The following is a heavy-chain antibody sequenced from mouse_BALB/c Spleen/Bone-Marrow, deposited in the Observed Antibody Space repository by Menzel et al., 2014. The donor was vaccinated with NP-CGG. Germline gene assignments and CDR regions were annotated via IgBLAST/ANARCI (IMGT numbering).Heavy chain of an antibody. Sequence: QVQLKDSGPGLVAPSQSLSITCTVSEFSLTSYGVHWVRQPPGKGLEWLGVIWAGGSTNYNSALMSSLSISKDNSKSQVFLKMNSLQTDDTAMYYCARGGSSRAWFAYWGQGTLVTVSA. D-gene: IGHD1-1*01. J-gene: IGHJ3*01. CDR2: IWAGGST. CDR1: EFSLTSYG. CDR3: ARGGSSRAWFAY. V-gene: IGHV2-9*02.